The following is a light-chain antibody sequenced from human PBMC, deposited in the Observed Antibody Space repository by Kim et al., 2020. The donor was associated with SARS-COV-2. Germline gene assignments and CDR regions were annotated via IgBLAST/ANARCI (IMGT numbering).Light chain of an antibody. J-gene: IGKJ5*01. CDR3: QQTYTMIS. V-gene: IGKV1-39*01. CDR1: QNINNY. CDR2: AAS. Sequence: DIQMTQSPSSLSASVEDRVTITCRASQNINNYLNWYQQKPGKAPKLLIFAASILHSGVPSRFSGSGSGTHFTLTISSLQPEDFATYYCQQTYTMISFGQGTRLEIK.